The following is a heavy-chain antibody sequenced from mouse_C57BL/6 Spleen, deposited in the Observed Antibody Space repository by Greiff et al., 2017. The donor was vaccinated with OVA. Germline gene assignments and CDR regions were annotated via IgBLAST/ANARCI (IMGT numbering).Heavy chain of an antibody. Sequence: EVKLMESGGGLVKPGGSLKLFCAASGFTFSDYGMHWVRQAPEKGLEWVAYISSGSSTIYYADTVKGRFTISRDNAKNTLFLQMTSLRSEDTAMYYCARGTTVEAPYYFDYWGQGTTLTVSS. CDR2: ISSGSSTI. J-gene: IGHJ2*01. V-gene: IGHV5-17*01. CDR1: GFTFSDYG. CDR3: ARGTTVEAPYYFDY. D-gene: IGHD1-1*01.